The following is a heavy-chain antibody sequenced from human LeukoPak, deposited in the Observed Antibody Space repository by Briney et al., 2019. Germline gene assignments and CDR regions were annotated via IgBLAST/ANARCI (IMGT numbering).Heavy chain of an antibody. D-gene: IGHD5-24*01. V-gene: IGHV3-30-3*01. CDR3: ARVVEERLQLDV. J-gene: IGHJ6*02. CDR1: GFTFSTYA. CDR2: ISYLGTNE. Sequence: GRSLRLSCAASGFTFSTYAMHWVRQAPGKGLKWVAVISYLGTNEYYADSVKGRFTISRDNSKNTLYLQMNSLRADDTGVYYCARVVEERLQLDVWGQGTTATVSS.